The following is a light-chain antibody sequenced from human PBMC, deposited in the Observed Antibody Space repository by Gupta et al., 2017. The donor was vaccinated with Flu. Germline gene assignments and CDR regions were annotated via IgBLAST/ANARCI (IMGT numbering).Light chain of an antibody. CDR3: QQYNNWPPMS. J-gene: IGKJ2*03. CDR2: GAS. Sequence: EIVMTQSPATLSVSPGERATLSCRASQSVSSTLAWYQQKPGQAPRLLIYGASTSATGIPARFSGSGYGTEFTLTISSRQSEDFAVYYCQQYNNWPPMSFGQGTKMEIK. V-gene: IGKV3-15*01. CDR1: QSVSST.